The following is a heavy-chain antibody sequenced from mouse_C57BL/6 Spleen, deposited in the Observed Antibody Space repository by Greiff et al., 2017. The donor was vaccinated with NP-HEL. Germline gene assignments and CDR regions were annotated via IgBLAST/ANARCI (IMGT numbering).Heavy chain of an antibody. D-gene: IGHD1-1*01. J-gene: IGHJ4*01. Sequence: QVQLKESGAELARPGASVKLSCKASGYTFTSYGISWVKQRTGQGLEWIGEIYPRSGNTYYNEKFKGKATLTADKSSSTAYMELRSLTSEDSAVYFCARGGATVPEDYWGQGTSVTVSS. V-gene: IGHV1-81*01. CDR2: IYPRSGNT. CDR3: ARGGATVPEDY. CDR1: GYTFTSYG.